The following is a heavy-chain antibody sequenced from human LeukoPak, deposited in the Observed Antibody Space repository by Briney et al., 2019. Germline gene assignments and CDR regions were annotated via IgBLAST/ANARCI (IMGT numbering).Heavy chain of an antibody. V-gene: IGHV3-23*01. CDR3: ASSRGIYDILTGYYDNYYMDV. J-gene: IGHJ6*03. CDR1: GFTFSSYA. CDR2: ISGSGGST. D-gene: IGHD3-9*01. Sequence: PGGSLRLSCAASGFTFSSYAMSWVRQAPGKGLEWVSAISGSGGSTYYADSVQGRFTISRGNSKNTLYLQMNSLRAEDTAVYYCASSRGIYDILTGYYDNYYMDVWGKGTTVTVSS.